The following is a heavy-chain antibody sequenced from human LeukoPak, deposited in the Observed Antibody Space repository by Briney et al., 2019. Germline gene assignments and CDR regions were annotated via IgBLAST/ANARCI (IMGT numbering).Heavy chain of an antibody. V-gene: IGHV3-30*02. CDR1: GFNFSSFG. CDR2: IRYDGSDN. CDR3: ARADNREST. Sequence: GESLRLSCAASGFNFSSFGFHWVRQAPGKGLEWVTFIRYDGSDNYYADSVMGRFTISRDNSKKMLYLQMTSLRVEDTATYFCARADNRESTWGKGVLVTVSS. D-gene: IGHD1-1*01. J-gene: IGHJ5*02.